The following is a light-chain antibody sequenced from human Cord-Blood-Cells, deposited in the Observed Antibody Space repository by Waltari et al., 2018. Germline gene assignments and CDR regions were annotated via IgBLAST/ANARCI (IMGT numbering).Light chain of an antibody. CDR2: DVS. V-gene: IGLV2-14*01. J-gene: IGLJ3*02. Sequence: QSALTPPASVSGSPGQSPTISCTGTSSDVGGFNYVSWYQQHPGNAPNLMIYDVSNRPSGVSNRFSGSKSGNTASLTISGLQAEDEADYYCSSYTSSSTLGVFGGGTKLTVL. CDR1: SSDVGGFNY. CDR3: SSYTSSSTLGV.